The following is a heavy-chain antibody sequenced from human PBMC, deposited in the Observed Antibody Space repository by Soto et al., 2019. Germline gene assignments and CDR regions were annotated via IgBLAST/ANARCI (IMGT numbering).Heavy chain of an antibody. D-gene: IGHD6-13*01. Sequence: SVKVSCKASGGTFSSYTISWVRQAPGQGLEWMGRIIPILGIANYAQKFQGRVTITADKSTSTAYMELSSLRSEDTAVYYCARDGYSSSWYEPDAFDIWGQGTMVTVSS. CDR3: ARDGYSSSWYEPDAFDI. J-gene: IGHJ3*02. V-gene: IGHV1-69*04. CDR2: IIPILGIA. CDR1: GGTFSSYT.